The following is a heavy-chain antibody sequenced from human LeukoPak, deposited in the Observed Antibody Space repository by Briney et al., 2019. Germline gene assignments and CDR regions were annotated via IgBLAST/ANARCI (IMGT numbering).Heavy chain of an antibody. CDR1: GYSLTELS. D-gene: IGHD1/OR15-1a*01. CDR3: AAGEWEQLLNY. J-gene: IGHJ4*02. Sequence: RASVKVSCKVSGYSLTELSMHWVRQAPGKGPEWMGGFDPADGEIIYPQKFQGRVTMTEDTSSDTAYMELSGLRFEDTAVYYCAAGEWEQLLNYWGQGTLVTVSS. CDR2: FDPADGEI. V-gene: IGHV1-24*01.